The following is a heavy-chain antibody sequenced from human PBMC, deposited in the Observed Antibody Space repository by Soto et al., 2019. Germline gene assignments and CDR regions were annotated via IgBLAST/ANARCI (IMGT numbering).Heavy chain of an antibody. CDR3: ARHDNRYCSGGSCLPVYYYYYGMDV. CDR2: IYPGDSDT. D-gene: IGHD2-15*01. J-gene: IGHJ6*02. V-gene: IGHV5-51*01. Sequence: PGESLKISCKGSGYSFTSYWIGWVRQMPGKGLEWMGIIYPGDSDTRYSPSFQGQVTISADKSISTAYLQWSSLKASDTAMYYCARHDNRYCSGGSCLPVYYYYYGMDVWGQGTTVTVSS. CDR1: GYSFTSYW.